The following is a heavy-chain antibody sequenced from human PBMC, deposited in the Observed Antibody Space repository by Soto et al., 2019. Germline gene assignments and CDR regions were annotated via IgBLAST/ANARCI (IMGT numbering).Heavy chain of an antibody. V-gene: IGHV4-4*02. J-gene: IGHJ4*02. Sequence: QVQLQESGPALVKPSGTLSLTCAVSGDSISSSKWWSWVRQPPGKGLEWIGEVYHSGSTNYNPSLKIRVIISVDKSKNQFSLNLSSVTDADTAVYYCARGERQQQRDYWGQGTLVTVSS. CDR1: GDSISSSKW. CDR3: ARGERQQQRDY. CDR2: VYHSGST. D-gene: IGHD6-13*01.